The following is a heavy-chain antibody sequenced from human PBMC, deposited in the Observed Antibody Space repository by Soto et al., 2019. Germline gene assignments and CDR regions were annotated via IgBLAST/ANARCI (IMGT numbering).Heavy chain of an antibody. CDR2: INPKSGGT. V-gene: IGHV1-2*04. CDR1: GYSFTDYH. J-gene: IGHJ6*02. CDR3: ARGDSTDCSNGVCSFFYNHDMDV. D-gene: IGHD2-8*01. Sequence: KVSCKASGYSFTDYHIHWVRQAPGQGLEWLGRINPKSGGTSTAQKFQGWVTMTTDTSISTASMELTRLTSDDTAIYYCARGDSTDCSNGVCSFFYNHDMDVWGQGTTVTVSS.